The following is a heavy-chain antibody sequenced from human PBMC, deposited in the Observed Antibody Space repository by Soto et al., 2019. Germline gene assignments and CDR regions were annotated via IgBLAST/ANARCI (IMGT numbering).Heavy chain of an antibody. Sequence: SQTLSLTCAISGDSVSSNSAAWNWIRQSPSRGLEWLGRTYYRSKWYNDYAVSVKSRITINPDTSKNQFSLQLNSVTPEDTAVYYCARAHSRVVAAAGTAYYYYYGMDVWGQGTTVTVSS. V-gene: IGHV6-1*01. D-gene: IGHD6-13*01. J-gene: IGHJ6*02. CDR2: TYYRSKWYN. CDR3: ARAHSRVVAAAGTAYYYYYGMDV. CDR1: GDSVSSNSAA.